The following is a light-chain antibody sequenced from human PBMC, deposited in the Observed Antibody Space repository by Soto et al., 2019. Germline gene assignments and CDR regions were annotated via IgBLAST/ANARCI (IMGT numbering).Light chain of an antibody. Sequence: DIQLTQSPSFLSASVGDRVTIICRASQGISSYLAWYQQKPGKAPNLLIHTASTLQSGVPSRFSGSGSGTEFTLTISSLQPEDFATYYCQQRNSYPITFGQGTRLEIK. CDR2: TAS. J-gene: IGKJ5*01. CDR1: QGISSY. V-gene: IGKV1-9*01. CDR3: QQRNSYPIT.